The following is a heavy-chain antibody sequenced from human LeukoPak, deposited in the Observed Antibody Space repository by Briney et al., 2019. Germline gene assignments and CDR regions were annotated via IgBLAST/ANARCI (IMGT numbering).Heavy chain of an antibody. D-gene: IGHD3-22*01. J-gene: IGHJ4*02. V-gene: IGHV3-49*04. CDR3: ARGVVVGRPPFDY. CDR2: IQSRTYGGAT. Sequence: GGSLRLSCTASGFTFGDYGMSWVRQAPGKGLEWVAFIQSRTYGGATQYAASVKGRFTISRDDSKSIAFLQMSSLRTEDTAVYYCARGVVVGRPPFDYWGQGTLVTVSS. CDR1: GFTFGDYG.